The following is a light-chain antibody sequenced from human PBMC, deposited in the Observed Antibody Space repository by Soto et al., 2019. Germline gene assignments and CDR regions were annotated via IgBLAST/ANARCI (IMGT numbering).Light chain of an antibody. V-gene: IGLV1-40*01. Sequence: QPVLTQPPSVSGAPGQWVTISCTGSFSNIGAGYDVHWYQQFPGTVPKLLIYGNSNRPSGVPDRFSGSKSGTSASLAITGLQAEDEADYYCQSYDSSLSNSVFGGGTKVTVL. CDR1: FSNIGAGYD. CDR3: QSYDSSLSNSV. CDR2: GNS. J-gene: IGLJ3*02.